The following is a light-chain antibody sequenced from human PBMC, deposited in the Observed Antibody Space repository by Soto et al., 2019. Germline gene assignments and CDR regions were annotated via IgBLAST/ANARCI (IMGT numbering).Light chain of an antibody. V-gene: IGLV3-1*01. CDR1: NLGDRY. CDR3: QAWDDTSGVV. J-gene: IGLJ2*01. Sequence: SYELTQPPSVSVSPGQTASITCSGANLGDRYACWYQQKPGQSPVLVIYLDTKRPSGIPERFPGSNSGNTATLTISGTQAMDEADYYCQAWDDTSGVVFGGGTKVTVL. CDR2: LDT.